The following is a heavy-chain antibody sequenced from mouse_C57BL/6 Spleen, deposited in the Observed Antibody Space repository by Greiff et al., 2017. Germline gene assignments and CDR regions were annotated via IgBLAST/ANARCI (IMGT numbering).Heavy chain of an antibody. D-gene: IGHD2-2*01. J-gene: IGHJ3*01. CDR2: IRSKSNNYAT. V-gene: IGHV10-1*01. Sequence: EVKLQESGGGLVQPKGSLKLSCAASGFSFNTYAMNWVRQAPGKGLEWVARIRSKSNNYATYYADSVKDRFTISRDDSESMLYLQMNNLKTEDTAMYYCVRPLYYGYDGAYWGQGTLVTVSA. CDR1: GFSFNTYA. CDR3: VRPLYYGYDGAY.